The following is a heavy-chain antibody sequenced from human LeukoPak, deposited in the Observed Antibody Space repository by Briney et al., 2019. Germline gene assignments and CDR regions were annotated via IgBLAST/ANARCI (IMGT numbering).Heavy chain of an antibody. V-gene: IGHV1-46*01. Sequence: GASVRVSCKASGYTFTSYYMHWVRQAPGQGLEWMGIINPSGGSTSYAQKFQGRVTMTSDTATSTVYMELSSLRSEDKAVYYCARDEYCSGGSCYPSEVWGQGTLVTVSS. CDR3: ARDEYCSGGSCYPSEV. CDR2: INPSGGST. CDR1: GYTFTSYY. D-gene: IGHD2-15*01. J-gene: IGHJ4*02.